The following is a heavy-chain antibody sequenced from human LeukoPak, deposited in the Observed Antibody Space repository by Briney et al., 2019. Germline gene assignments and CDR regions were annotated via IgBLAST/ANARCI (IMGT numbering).Heavy chain of an antibody. Sequence: PGGSLRLSCAASGFTFNNYAMSWVRQAPGKGLERVSGITSTGGTTYYADSVRGRFTTSRDNFNNTLHLQMNSLRAEDTALYYCAKDAYYYDTSDYPWGQGTLVTVS. D-gene: IGHD3-22*01. V-gene: IGHV3-23*01. CDR2: ITSTGGTT. CDR3: AKDAYYYDTSDYP. J-gene: IGHJ1*01. CDR1: GFTFNNYA.